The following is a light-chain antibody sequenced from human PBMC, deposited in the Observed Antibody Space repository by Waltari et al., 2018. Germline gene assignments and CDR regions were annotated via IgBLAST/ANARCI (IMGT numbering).Light chain of an antibody. V-gene: IGLV4-69*01. Sequence: QLVLTQSPSASASLGASVKPTCTLSSGHSNNIIAWLQQQPEKGPRYLMKVNSDGSHSKGDEIPDRFSGSSSGAERYLTISSLQSEDEADYYCQSGGHGTWVFGGGTKLTVL. CDR2: VNSDGSH. CDR3: QSGGHGTWV. J-gene: IGLJ3*02. CDR1: SGHSNNI.